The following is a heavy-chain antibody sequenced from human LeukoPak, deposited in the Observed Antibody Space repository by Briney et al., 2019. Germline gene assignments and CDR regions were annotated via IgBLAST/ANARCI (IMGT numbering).Heavy chain of an antibody. CDR3: TRDSDNTGWYVSFDS. CDR1: RDIFTAYH. J-gene: IGHJ4*02. Sequence: ASVKVSCKASRDIFTAYHIHWVRQAPGQGLEWMGRIDPKSGAPEYAQKFQGRIMMSRDTSLSTVYMDLNTLTSDDTAVYYCTRDSDNTGWYVSFDSWGQGTLVTVSS. CDR2: IDPKSGAP. V-gene: IGHV1-2*06. D-gene: IGHD6-19*01.